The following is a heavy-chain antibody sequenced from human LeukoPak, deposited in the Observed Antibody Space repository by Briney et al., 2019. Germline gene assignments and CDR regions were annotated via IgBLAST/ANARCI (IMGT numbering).Heavy chain of an antibody. CDR2: ISYDGSVK. CDR1: GFAFSTYA. D-gene: IGHD6-19*01. J-gene: IGHJ4*02. CDR3: ARVTAGGWYFDH. Sequence: GGSLRLSCAASGFAFSTYAMHWVRQAPGKGLEWVAVISYDGSVKYYADSVKGRFTISRDNSKNTLYLQMNSLRAEDTAVYYCARVTAGGWYFDHWGQGTLVTVSS. V-gene: IGHV3-30-3*01.